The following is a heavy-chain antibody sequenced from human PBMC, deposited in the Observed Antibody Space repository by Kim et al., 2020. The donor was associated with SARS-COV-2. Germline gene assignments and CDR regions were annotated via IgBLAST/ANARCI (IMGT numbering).Heavy chain of an antibody. J-gene: IGHJ6*02. CDR1: GGSFSGYY. V-gene: IGHV4-34*01. CDR2: INHSGST. D-gene: IGHD3-3*01. CDR3: AINSRFSIFGVVMGRDGMDV. Sequence: SETLSLTCAVYGGSFSGYYWSWIRQPPGKGLEWIGEINHSGSTNYNPSLKSRVTISVDTSKNQFSLKLSSVTAADTAVYYCAINSRFSIFGVVMGRDGMDVWGQGTTVTVSS.